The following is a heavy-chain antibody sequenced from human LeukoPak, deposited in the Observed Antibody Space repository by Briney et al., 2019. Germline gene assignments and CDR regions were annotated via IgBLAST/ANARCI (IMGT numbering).Heavy chain of an antibody. CDR2: ISGSGGST. V-gene: IGHV3-23*01. D-gene: IGHD3-22*01. J-gene: IGHJ4*02. Sequence: GGALRLSCSASGFTFSSYAMSWVRQAPGKGLERVSAISGSGGSTYYADSVKGRFTIPRDNSKNTLYLQMNSLRAEETAVYYCAQDGHWAMIVVGNFDYWGQGTLVTVSS. CDR1: GFTFSSYA. CDR3: AQDGHWAMIVVGNFDY.